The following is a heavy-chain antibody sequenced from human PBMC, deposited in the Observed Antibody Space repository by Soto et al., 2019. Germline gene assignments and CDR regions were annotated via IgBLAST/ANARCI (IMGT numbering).Heavy chain of an antibody. CDR3: ARDREAVAGGLEYFQH. CDR2: INAGNGNT. CDR1: GYTFTSYA. Sequence: QVQLVQSGAEEKKPGASVKVSCKASGYTFTSYAMHWVRQAPGQRLEWMGWINAGNGNTKYSQKFQGRVTITRDTSASIDYMELSSLRSEDTAVYDCARDREAVAGGLEYFQHWGQGTLVTVSS. J-gene: IGHJ1*01. D-gene: IGHD6-19*01. V-gene: IGHV1-3*05.